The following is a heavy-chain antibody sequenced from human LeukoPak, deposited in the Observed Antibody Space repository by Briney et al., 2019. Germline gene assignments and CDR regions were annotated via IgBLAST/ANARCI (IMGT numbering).Heavy chain of an antibody. CDR3: ARGGVGPAAGPLHFDY. J-gene: IGHJ4*02. CDR1: GYNFTSYN. CDR2: IKPSDGST. D-gene: IGHD6-13*01. V-gene: IGHV1-46*01. Sequence: APVKVPCKALGYNFTSYNMHWVRQAPGQGRECMGIIKPSDGSTTYAQNFQGRVSMTRDTSTSTVYMEVSSLRSDDTAVYYCARGGVGPAAGPLHFDYWGQGTLVTVSS.